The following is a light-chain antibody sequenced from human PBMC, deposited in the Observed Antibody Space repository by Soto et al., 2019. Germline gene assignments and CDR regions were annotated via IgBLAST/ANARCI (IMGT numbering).Light chain of an antibody. CDR3: QQYGSSPWG. J-gene: IGKJ1*01. CDR2: GAS. Sequence: EIVLTQSPGTLSLSPGERATLSCRASQSVSSSYLAWYQQKPGQAPRLLIYGASSRATGIPDRFSGSGSGKYFTLTSSRLEPEDFAVYYCQQYGSSPWGFGQGTKVEIK. CDR1: QSVSSSY. V-gene: IGKV3-20*01.